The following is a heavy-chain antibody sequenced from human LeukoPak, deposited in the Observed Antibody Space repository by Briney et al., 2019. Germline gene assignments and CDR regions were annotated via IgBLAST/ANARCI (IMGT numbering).Heavy chain of an antibody. Sequence: PSETLSLTCAVYGGSFSGYYWSWIRQPPGKGLEWIGEINHSGSTNYNPSLKSRVTISVDTSKNQFSLKLSSVTAADTAVYYCARGGYYYDSSGLQGGPFDYWGQGTLVTVSS. D-gene: IGHD3-22*01. CDR3: ARGGYYYDSSGLQGGPFDY. V-gene: IGHV4-34*01. CDR1: GGSFSGYY. J-gene: IGHJ4*02. CDR2: INHSGST.